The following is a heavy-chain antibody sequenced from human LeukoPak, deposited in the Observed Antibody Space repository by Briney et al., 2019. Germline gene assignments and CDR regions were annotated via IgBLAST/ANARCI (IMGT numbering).Heavy chain of an antibody. V-gene: IGHV3-15*01. CDR3: ATEYYGAYNY. J-gene: IGHJ4*02. CDR2: IKSKVGGGTT. Sequence: PGGSLRLSCAGSGFTFTDAWMSWVRQAPGKGLEWVGRIKSKVGGGTTDYAAPVNGRFTISRDDSKDTLYLQMSSLKTEDIAVYYCATEYYGAYNYWGQGALVTVSS. CDR1: GFTFTDAW. D-gene: IGHD4-17*01.